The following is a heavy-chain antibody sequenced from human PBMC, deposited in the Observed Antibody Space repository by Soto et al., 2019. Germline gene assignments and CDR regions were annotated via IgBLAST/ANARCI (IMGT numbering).Heavy chain of an antibody. J-gene: IGHJ4*02. Sequence: VQLVQSGAEVKKPGASVKVSCKASGYTFTSYGISWVRQAPGQGLEWMGWISAYNGNTNYAQKLQGRVTMNTDTSASRVYMELRSLRSDDTAVYYCARARTGLDSGWYSNYFDYWGQGTLVTVSS. D-gene: IGHD6-19*01. CDR3: ARARTGLDSGWYSNYFDY. CDR2: ISAYNGNT. V-gene: IGHV1-18*01. CDR1: GYTFTSYG.